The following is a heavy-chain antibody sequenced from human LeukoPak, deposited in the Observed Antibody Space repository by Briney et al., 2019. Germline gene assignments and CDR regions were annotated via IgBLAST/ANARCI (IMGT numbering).Heavy chain of an antibody. CDR3: AKDRSMAYEFDY. V-gene: IGHV3-23*01. J-gene: IGHJ4*02. D-gene: IGHD2/OR15-2a*01. CDR2: ISGSGGST. CDR1: GFTFSSYA. Sequence: GGSQRLSCAASGFTFSSYAMSWVRQAPGKGLEWVSAISGSGGSTYYADSVKGRFTISRDNSKNTLYLQMNSLRAEDTAVYYCAKDRSMAYEFDYWGQGTLVTVSS.